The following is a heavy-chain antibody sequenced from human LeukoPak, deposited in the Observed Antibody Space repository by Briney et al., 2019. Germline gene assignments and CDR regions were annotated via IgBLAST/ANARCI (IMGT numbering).Heavy chain of an antibody. Sequence: GGSLRLSCAASRFTFSSYEINWVRQAPGKGLEWVSYISSSGSTIYYADSVKGRFTISRDNAKNSLYLQMNSLRAEDTAVYYCARDCSSTSCYPYWGQGTLVTVSS. CDR1: RFTFSSYE. V-gene: IGHV3-48*03. CDR2: ISSSGSTI. J-gene: IGHJ4*02. D-gene: IGHD2-2*01. CDR3: ARDCSSTSCYPY.